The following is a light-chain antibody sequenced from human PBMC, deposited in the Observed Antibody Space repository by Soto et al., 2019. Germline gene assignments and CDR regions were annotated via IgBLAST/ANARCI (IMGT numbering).Light chain of an antibody. CDR2: AAS. CDR3: QKSYSTSWT. V-gene: IGKV1-39*01. CDR1: QSISSY. Sequence: DIHMTQSASSLSGSIGDRVTITCRASQSISSYLNWYQQKPGKAPKLLIYAASSLQSGVPSRLSGSGSGTDFTLTISSLQPEDFATYYCQKSYSTSWTFGQGTKVDI. J-gene: IGKJ1*01.